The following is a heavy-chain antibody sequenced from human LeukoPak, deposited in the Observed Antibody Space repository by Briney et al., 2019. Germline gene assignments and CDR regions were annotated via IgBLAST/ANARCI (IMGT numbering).Heavy chain of an antibody. J-gene: IGHJ4*02. Sequence: GGSLRLSCAGSGFTFSDFWMTWVRQTPGKGLEWVANIKEDGTEKNLVDSVKGRFTISRDNAKNSLYLQMNSLRAEDTAVYYCARDSTGGTDYWGQGTLVTVSS. V-gene: IGHV3-7*01. CDR1: GFTFSDFW. CDR2: IKEDGTEK. D-gene: IGHD2-8*02. CDR3: ARDSTGGTDY.